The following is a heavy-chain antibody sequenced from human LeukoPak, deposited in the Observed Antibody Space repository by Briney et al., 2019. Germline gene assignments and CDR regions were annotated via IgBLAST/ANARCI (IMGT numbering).Heavy chain of an antibody. J-gene: IGHJ1*01. V-gene: IGHV3-21*01. CDR1: GFTFSSYS. D-gene: IGHD6-19*01. CDR2: ISSSSSYI. Sequence: PGGSLRLSCAASGFTFSSYSMNWVRQAPGKGLEWVSSISSSSSYIYYADSVKGRFTISRDNAKNSLYLQMNSLRAEDTAVYYCAKAPPSGWYPQYFQHWGQGALVTVSS. CDR3: AKAPPSGWYPQYFQH.